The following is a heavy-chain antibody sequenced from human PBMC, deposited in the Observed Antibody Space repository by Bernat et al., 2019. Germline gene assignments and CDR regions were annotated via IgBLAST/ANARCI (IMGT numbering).Heavy chain of an antibody. Sequence: EVQLVESGGGVVQPGGSLRLSCAASGFTFDDYAMHCVRQAPGKGLEWVANVQEDGRKEHYVDSVKGRFTISRDNAKNSLYLQMNSLTGEDTAMYYCARLGPDSSGSGTFDYWGQGTLVTVSS. CDR1: GFTFDDYA. V-gene: IGHV3-7*03. CDR3: ARLGPDSSGSGTFDY. J-gene: IGHJ4*02. D-gene: IGHD3-22*01. CDR2: VQEDGRKE.